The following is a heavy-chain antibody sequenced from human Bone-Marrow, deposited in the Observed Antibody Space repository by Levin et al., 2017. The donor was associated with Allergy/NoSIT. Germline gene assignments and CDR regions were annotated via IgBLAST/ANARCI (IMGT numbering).Heavy chain of an antibody. V-gene: IGHV3-30*18. CDR3: SKVGQLDRARVPYFDV. J-gene: IGHJ4*02. D-gene: IGHD1-1*01. CDR1: GFTFKSYG. Sequence: PGGSLRLSCVASGFTFKSYGMHWVRQAPGKGLQWLSVISYNGNTTYYADSVKGRFTISRDNSMNTLYLEMNKLRVEDTAVYYCSKVGQLDRARVPYFDVWGQGALVTV. CDR2: ISYNGNTT.